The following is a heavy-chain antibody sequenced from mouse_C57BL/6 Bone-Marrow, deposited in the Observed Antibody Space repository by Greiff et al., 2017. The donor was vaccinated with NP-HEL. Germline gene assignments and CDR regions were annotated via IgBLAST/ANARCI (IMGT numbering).Heavy chain of an antibody. CDR1: GFNIKDYY. V-gene: IGHV14-2*01. CDR2: IDPEDGET. J-gene: IGHJ4*01. D-gene: IGHD2-5*01. Sequence: DVKLVESGAELVKPGASVKLSCTASGFNIKDYYMHWVKQRTEQGLEWIGRIDPEDGETKYAPKFQGKATITADTSSNTAYLQLSSLTSEDTAVYYCARDSNYLYYAMDYWGQGTSVTVSS. CDR3: ARDSNYLYYAMDY.